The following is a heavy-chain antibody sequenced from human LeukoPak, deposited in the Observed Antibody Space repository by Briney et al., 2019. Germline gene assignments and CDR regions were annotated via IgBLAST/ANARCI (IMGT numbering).Heavy chain of an antibody. Sequence: ASVKVSCKASGYTFTRNDMHWVRQAPGQGLEWMGIINPSGGSTSYAQKFQGRVTMTRDMSTSTVYMELSSLRSEDTAVYYCARRSISGYVDYWGQGTLVTVSS. CDR3: ARRSISGYVDY. J-gene: IGHJ4*02. V-gene: IGHV1-46*01. CDR2: INPSGGST. D-gene: IGHD2-2*01. CDR1: GYTFTRND.